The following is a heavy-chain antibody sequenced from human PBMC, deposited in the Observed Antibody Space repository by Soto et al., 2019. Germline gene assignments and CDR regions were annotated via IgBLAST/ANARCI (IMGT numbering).Heavy chain of an antibody. V-gene: IGHV5-51*01. CDR1: GYSFTSYW. J-gene: IGHJ3*02. Sequence: GESLKISCKGSGYSFTSYWIGWVRQMPGKGLEWMGIIYPGDSDTRYSPSFQGQVTISADKSISTAYLQWSSLKASDTAMYYCARHGIAAAGRGAFDIWGQGTMVIVSS. D-gene: IGHD6-13*01. CDR3: ARHGIAAAGRGAFDI. CDR2: IYPGDSDT.